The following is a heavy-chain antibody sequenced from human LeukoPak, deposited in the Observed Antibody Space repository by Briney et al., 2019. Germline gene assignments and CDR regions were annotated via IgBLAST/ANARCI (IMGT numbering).Heavy chain of an antibody. CDR3: ARGTRGFDY. D-gene: IGHD3-10*01. Sequence: GGSLRLSCAASGFTFSSYAMHWVRQAPGKGLEYVSAISSNGGSTYYANSVKSRFTISRDNSKNTLYLQMGSLRAEDMAVYYCARGTRGFDYWGQGTLVTVSS. CDR2: ISSNGGST. CDR1: GFTFSSYA. V-gene: IGHV3-64*01. J-gene: IGHJ4*02.